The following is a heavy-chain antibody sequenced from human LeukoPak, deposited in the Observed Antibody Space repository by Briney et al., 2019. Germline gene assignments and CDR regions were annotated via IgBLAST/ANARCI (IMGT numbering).Heavy chain of an antibody. CDR3: ARAGYYDFWSGGRYYYYGMDV. CDR2: ISAYNGNT. CDR1: GYTFTSYG. D-gene: IGHD3-3*01. Sequence: ASVKVSCKASGYTFTSYGVSWVRQAHGQGLEWMGWISAYNGNTNCAQKLQGRVTMTTDTSTSTAYMELRSLRSDDTAVYYCARAGYYDFWSGGRYYYYGMDVWGQGTTVTVSS. V-gene: IGHV1-18*01. J-gene: IGHJ6*02.